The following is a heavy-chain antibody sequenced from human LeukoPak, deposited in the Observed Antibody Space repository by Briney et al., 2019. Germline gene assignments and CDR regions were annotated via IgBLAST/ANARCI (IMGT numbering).Heavy chain of an antibody. Sequence: PSETLSLTCAVYGGSFSGYYWSWIRQPPGKGLEWIGEINHSGSTNYNPSLKSRVTISVDTPKNQFSLKLSSVTAADTAVYYCARSTGYYYYFDYWGQGTLVTVSS. CDR2: INHSGST. CDR1: GGSFSGYY. CDR3: ARSTGYYYYFDY. V-gene: IGHV4-34*01. J-gene: IGHJ4*02. D-gene: IGHD3-22*01.